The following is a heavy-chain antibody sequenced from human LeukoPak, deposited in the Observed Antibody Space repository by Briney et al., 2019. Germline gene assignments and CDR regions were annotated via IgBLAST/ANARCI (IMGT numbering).Heavy chain of an antibody. CDR1: GFTFSSYS. V-gene: IGHV3-48*02. J-gene: IGHJ3*02. D-gene: IGHD2-8*02. CDR3: ARDSTGGGCDM. Sequence: PGGSLRLSCAASGFTFSSYSMNWVRQAPGKGLEWVSYISSRSSTIYYADSVKGRFTISRDNAKNSLYLQVNSLRDEDTAVYYCARDSTGGGCDMWGQGTMVSVSS. CDR2: ISSRSSTI.